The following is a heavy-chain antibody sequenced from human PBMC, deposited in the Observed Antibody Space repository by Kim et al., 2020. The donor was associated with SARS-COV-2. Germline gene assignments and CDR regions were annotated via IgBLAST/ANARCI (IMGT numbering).Heavy chain of an antibody. D-gene: IGHD5-12*01. Sequence: SETLSLTCTVSGGSISSGGYYWSWIRQPPGKGLEWIGYIYYSGSTNYNPSLKSRVTISVDTSKNQFSLKLSSVTAADTAVYYCATGRLSGYARPFDYWGQGTLVTVSS. V-gene: IGHV4-61*08. J-gene: IGHJ4*02. CDR1: GGSISSGGYY. CDR3: ATGRLSGYARPFDY. CDR2: IYYSGST.